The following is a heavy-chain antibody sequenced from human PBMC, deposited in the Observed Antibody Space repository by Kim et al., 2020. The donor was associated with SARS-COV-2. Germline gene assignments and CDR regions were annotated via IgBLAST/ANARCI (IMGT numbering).Heavy chain of an antibody. CDR2: IYGSGIT. Sequence: SETLSLTCSVSGGSITKDYWNWIRQAPGKGLQWIGYIYGSGITKYNPSLKSRITVSVDTSKSQFSLRLSSVTAADTAVYYCARANRYCTSTSCSAFTWFDPWGQGTRVTVSS. CDR3: ARANRYCTSTSCSAFTWFDP. D-gene: IGHD2-2*01. J-gene: IGHJ5*02. V-gene: IGHV4-59*13. CDR1: GGSITKDY.